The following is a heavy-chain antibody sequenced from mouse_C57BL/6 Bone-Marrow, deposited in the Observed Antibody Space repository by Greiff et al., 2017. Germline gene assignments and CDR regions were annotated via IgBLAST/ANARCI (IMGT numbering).Heavy chain of an antibody. Sequence: QVQLQQPGAELVMPGASVKLSCKASGYTFTSYCMHWVKQRPGQGLEWIGEIDPSDSYTNYNQKFKGKSTLTVDKSSSTAYMQLSSLTSEDSAVYYCARFAYWGQGTLVTVSA. CDR3: ARFAY. J-gene: IGHJ3*01. V-gene: IGHV1-69*01. CDR1: GYTFTSYC. CDR2: IDPSDSYT.